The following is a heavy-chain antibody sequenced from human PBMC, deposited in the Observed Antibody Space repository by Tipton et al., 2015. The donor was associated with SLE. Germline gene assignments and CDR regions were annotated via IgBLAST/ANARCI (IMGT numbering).Heavy chain of an antibody. V-gene: IGHV3-23*01. CDR3: AKDRRVKGTTVVTPGYFDY. CDR2: ISGSGGST. D-gene: IGHD4-23*01. J-gene: IGHJ4*02. CDR1: GFTFSSYA. Sequence: SLRLSCAASGFTFSSYAMSWVRQAPGKGLEWVSAISGSGGSTYYADSVKGRFTISRDNSKKTLYLQMNSLRAEDTAVYYCAKDRRVKGTTVVTPGYFDYWGQGTLVTVSS.